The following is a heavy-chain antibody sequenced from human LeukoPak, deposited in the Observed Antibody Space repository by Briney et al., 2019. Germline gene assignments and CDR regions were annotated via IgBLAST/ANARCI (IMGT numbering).Heavy chain of an antibody. V-gene: IGHV3-15*01. J-gene: IGHJ4*02. Sequence: KPGGRVRLSWAAPGFKKKNAWMSWVRQAPGKGLEWVGRLKSKTDGGTTDYAAPVKGRFTILRDDSKNTLYLQMNSLKTEDTAVYYCTTDPWELPKDYWGQGALVTVSS. CDR1: GFKKKNAW. D-gene: IGHD1-26*01. CDR3: TTDPWELPKDY. CDR2: LKSKTDGGTT.